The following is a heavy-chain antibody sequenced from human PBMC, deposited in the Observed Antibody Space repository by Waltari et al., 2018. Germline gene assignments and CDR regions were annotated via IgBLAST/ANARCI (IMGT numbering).Heavy chain of an antibody. CDR3: ARYELTGSFYAFDI. J-gene: IGHJ3*02. CDR2: IIPILGIA. V-gene: IGHV1-69*04. D-gene: IGHD2-15*01. CDR1: GYTLTELS. Sequence: QVQLVQSGAEVKKPGASVKVSCKFSGYTLTELSMHWIRQAPGKGLEWMGRIIPILGIANDAQKFQGRVTITADKSTSTAYMELSSLRSEDTVVYYCARYELTGSFYAFDIWGQGTMVTVSS.